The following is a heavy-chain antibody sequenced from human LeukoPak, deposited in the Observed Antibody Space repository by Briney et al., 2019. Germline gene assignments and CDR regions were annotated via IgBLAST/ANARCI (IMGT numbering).Heavy chain of an antibody. CDR3: ARDLSSSWHDDAFDI. Sequence: SGTLSLTCAVSGGSISSSNWWSWVRQPPGKGLEWIGEIYHSGSTNYNPSLKSRVTISVDKSKNQFSLKLSSVTAADTAVYYCARDLSSSWHDDAFDIWGQGTMVTVSS. V-gene: IGHV4-4*02. CDR1: GGSISSSNW. D-gene: IGHD6-13*01. J-gene: IGHJ3*02. CDR2: IYHSGST.